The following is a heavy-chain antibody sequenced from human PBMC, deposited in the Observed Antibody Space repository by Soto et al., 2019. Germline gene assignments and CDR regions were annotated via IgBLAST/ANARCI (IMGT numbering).Heavy chain of an antibody. CDR1: GFTRNTYG. Sequence: GGSLRLSCAASGFTRNTYGMYWVRQAPGKGLEWVAVSWYDGTNKDYADSVKVRFTISRDNSRNTLYLQMKSLRAEDTAVYYCARGSPLWSPYFYYYMDVWGQGTTLTVSS. D-gene: IGHD5-18*01. J-gene: IGHJ6*03. CDR3: ARGSPLWSPYFYYYMDV. V-gene: IGHV3-33*07. CDR2: SWYDGTNK.